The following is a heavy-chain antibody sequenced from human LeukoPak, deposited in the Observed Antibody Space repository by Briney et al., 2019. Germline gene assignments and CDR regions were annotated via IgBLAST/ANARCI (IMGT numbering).Heavy chain of an antibody. Sequence: ASVRVSCKASGYTFTGYYMHWVRQAPGQGLEWMVWINPNSGGTNYAQKFQGRVTMTRDTSISTAYMELSRLRSDDTAVYYCARAISGSYYNLDYWGQGTLVTVSS. CDR1: GYTFTGYY. D-gene: IGHD3-10*01. CDR2: INPNSGGT. CDR3: ARAISGSYYNLDY. J-gene: IGHJ4*02. V-gene: IGHV1-2*02.